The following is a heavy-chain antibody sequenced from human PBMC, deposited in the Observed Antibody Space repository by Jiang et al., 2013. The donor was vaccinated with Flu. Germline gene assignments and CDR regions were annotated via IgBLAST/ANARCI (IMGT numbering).Heavy chain of an antibody. J-gene: IGHJ3*02. CDR1: FTSYA. D-gene: IGHD3-22*01. CDR3: GLLGGSYYYDSSGYLEDAFDI. CDR2: INTNTGNP. Sequence: FTSYAMNWVRQAPGQGLEWMGWINTNTGNPTYAQGFTGRFIFSLDTSVSTAYLQISSLKAEDTAVYYCGLLGGSYYYDSSGYLEDAFDIWGQGTMVTVSS. V-gene: IGHV7-4-1*02.